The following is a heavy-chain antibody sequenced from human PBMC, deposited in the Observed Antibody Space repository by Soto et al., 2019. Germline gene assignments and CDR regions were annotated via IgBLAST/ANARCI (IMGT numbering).Heavy chain of an antibody. V-gene: IGHV4-31*03. J-gene: IGHJ4*02. CDR1: GGSISSGGYY. D-gene: IGHD2-21*02. CDR3: ARHTPAYCGGDCYYFDY. CDR2: IYYSGST. Sequence: QVQLQESGPGLVKPSQTLSLTCTVSGGSISSGGYYWSWIRQHPGTGLEWIGYIYYSGSTYYNPSLKSRVTISVDTSKNQFSLKLSSVTAADTAVYYCARHTPAYCGGDCYYFDYWGQGTLVTVSS.